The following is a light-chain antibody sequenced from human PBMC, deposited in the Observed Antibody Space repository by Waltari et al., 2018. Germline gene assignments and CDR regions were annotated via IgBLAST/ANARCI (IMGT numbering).Light chain of an antibody. V-gene: IGKV1-5*03. CDR2: KAS. Sequence: DIQMTQSPSTLSASVGDRVTITCRASQSISSWLAWYQQKPGKAPKLLIYKASSLESGVPSRFSGSGSGTEFTLTISSLQPDDFATYYCQQFWTFGQGTKGE. CDR1: QSISSW. J-gene: IGKJ1*01. CDR3: QQFWT.